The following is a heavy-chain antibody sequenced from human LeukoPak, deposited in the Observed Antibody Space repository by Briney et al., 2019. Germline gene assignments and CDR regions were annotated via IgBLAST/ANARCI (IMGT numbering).Heavy chain of an antibody. V-gene: IGHV3-48*01. CDR3: ARDKDYDFDI. CDR1: GFTFSSYT. Sequence: GGSLRLSCAASGFTFSSYTMNWIRQAPGKGLEWVSYIISSTSTRSYADSVIGRFTISIDNDKNSLYLQMNSLRPEDTAVYYCARDKDYDFDIWGQGTIVTVSS. D-gene: IGHD3-16*01. CDR2: IISSTSTR. J-gene: IGHJ3*02.